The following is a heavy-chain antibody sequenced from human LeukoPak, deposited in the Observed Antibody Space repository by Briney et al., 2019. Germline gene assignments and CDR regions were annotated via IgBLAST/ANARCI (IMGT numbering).Heavy chain of an antibody. CDR3: ARDLIAAAGVYNWFDP. V-gene: IGHV1-18*01. Sequence: GASVKVSCKASGYTFTSYGISWVRQAPGQGLEWMGWISAYNGNTNYAQKLQGRVTMTTDTSTSTAYMELRSLRSDDTAVYYCARDLIAAAGVYNWFDPWGQGTLVTVSS. D-gene: IGHD6-13*01. CDR2: ISAYNGNT. CDR1: GYTFTSYG. J-gene: IGHJ5*02.